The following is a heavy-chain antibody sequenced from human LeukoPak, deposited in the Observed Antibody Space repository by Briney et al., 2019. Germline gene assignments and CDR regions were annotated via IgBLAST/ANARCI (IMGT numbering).Heavy chain of an antibody. CDR3: ASSGYYLDDAFDI. V-gene: IGHV3-74*01. D-gene: IGHD3-22*01. J-gene: IGHJ3*02. CDR1: GFAFSNNW. CDR2: ISSDGSKT. Sequence: PGGSLRLSCVASGFAFSNNWMHWVRQAPGKGLVWVSRISSDGSKTNYADSVKGRFTISRDNAKNTLYLQMNTLKVEDTAVYYCASSGYYLDDAFDIWGQGTMVTVSS.